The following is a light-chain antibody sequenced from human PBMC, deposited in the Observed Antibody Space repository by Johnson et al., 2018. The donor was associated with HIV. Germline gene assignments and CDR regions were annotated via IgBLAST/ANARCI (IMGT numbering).Light chain of an antibody. V-gene: IGLV1-51*01. CDR1: SSNIGNNY. CDR2: DNN. CDR3: GTWDSSLSAYV. Sequence: QSVLTQPPSVSAAPGQKVTISCSGSSSNIGNNYVSWYQQLPGTAPKLLIYDNNKRPSGIPDRFSGSKSGTSATLGITGLQTGDEADYYCGTWDSSLSAYVFRTGTKVT. J-gene: IGLJ1*01.